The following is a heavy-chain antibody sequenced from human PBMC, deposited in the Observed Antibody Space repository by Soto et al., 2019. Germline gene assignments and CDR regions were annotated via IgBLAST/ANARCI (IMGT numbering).Heavy chain of an antibody. CDR2: ISSSSSYI. CDR3: ARDYYSSNWENGYYYYAMDV. CDR1: GFTISGKKY. D-gene: IGHD6-13*01. V-gene: IGHV3-21*01. Sequence: DVQLVESGGGLIQPGESLRLSCAAFGFTISGKKYVAWVRQAPGKGLEWVSSISSSSSYIYYADSVRGRFTISRDNAKNSLYLQMNSLRAEDTAMYYCARDYYSSNWENGYYYYAMDVWGQGTTVTVSS. J-gene: IGHJ6*02.